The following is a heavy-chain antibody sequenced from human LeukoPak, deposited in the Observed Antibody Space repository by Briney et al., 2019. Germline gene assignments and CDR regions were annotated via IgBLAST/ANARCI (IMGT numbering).Heavy chain of an antibody. CDR2: IYYSGST. V-gene: IGHV4-59*01. CDR1: GGSISSYY. J-gene: IGHJ5*02. D-gene: IGHD3-3*01. Sequence: PSETLSLTCTVSGGSISSYYWSWIRQPPGKGLEWIGYIYYSGSTNYNPSLKSRVTISVDTSKNQFSLKLSSVTAADTAVYYCARGRKLRSLFDPWGQGTLVTVSS. CDR3: ARGRKLRSLFDP.